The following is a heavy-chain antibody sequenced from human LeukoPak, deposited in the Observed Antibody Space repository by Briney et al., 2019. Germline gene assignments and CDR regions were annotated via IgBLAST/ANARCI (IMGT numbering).Heavy chain of an antibody. CDR1: GYTFTSYD. CDR2: MNPNNGNT. V-gene: IGHV1-8*01. D-gene: IGHD3-10*01. CDR3: ARVFTMVRGVIDY. Sequence: ASVKVSCKASGYTFTSYDINWVRQATGQGLEWMGWMNPNNGNTGYAQKFQGRVTMTRNTSISTAYMELSSLRSEDTAVYYCARVFTMVRGVIDYWGQGTLVTVSS. J-gene: IGHJ4*02.